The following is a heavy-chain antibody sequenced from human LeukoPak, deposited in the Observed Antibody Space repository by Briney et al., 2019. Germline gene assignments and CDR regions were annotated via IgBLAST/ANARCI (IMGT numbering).Heavy chain of an antibody. Sequence: PGGSLRLSCAASGFTFSSYEMNWVRRAPGKGLEWVSYISSSGSTIYYADSVKGRFTISRDNAKNSLYLQMNSLRAEDTAVYYCAREKRIAVAGLDYGMDVWGQGTTVTVSS. CDR1: GFTFSSYE. D-gene: IGHD6-19*01. V-gene: IGHV3-48*03. CDR2: ISSSGSTI. CDR3: AREKRIAVAGLDYGMDV. J-gene: IGHJ6*02.